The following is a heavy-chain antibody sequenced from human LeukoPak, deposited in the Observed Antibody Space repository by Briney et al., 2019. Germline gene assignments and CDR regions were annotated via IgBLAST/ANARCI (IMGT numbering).Heavy chain of an antibody. Sequence: SETLSLTCTVSGGSISSSSYYWSWIRQPPGKGLEWIGYINYSGSTDYNPSLKSRVTISVDTSKNQLSLKLSSVTAADTAMYYCARTADDSPYYYSMDVWGKGTTVTVSS. CDR2: INYSGST. CDR1: GGSISSSSYY. J-gene: IGHJ6*03. D-gene: IGHD5-18*01. CDR3: ARTADDSPYYYSMDV. V-gene: IGHV4-61*01.